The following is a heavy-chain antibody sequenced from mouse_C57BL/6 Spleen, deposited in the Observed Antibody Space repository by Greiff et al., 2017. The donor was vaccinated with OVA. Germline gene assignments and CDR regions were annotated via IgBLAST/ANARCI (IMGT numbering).Heavy chain of an antibody. CDR2: IRSKSNNYAT. D-gene: IGHD2-2*01. J-gene: IGHJ4*01. CDR3: VRSLYGLAMDY. V-gene: IGHV10-1*01. Sequence: EVKLVESGGGLVQPKGSLKLSCAASGFSFNTYAMNWVRQAPGKGLEWVARIRSKSNNYATYYADSVKDRFTISRDDSESMLYLQMNNVKTEDTAMYYCVRSLYGLAMDYWGQGTSVTVSS. CDR1: GFSFNTYA.